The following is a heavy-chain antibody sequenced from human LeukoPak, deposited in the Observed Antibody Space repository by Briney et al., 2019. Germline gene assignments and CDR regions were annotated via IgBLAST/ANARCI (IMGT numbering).Heavy chain of an antibody. CDR1: GGSISSYY. D-gene: IGHD6-13*01. CDR3: ARTTEAHSWRTRYYDYYMDV. V-gene: IGHV4-59*01. Sequence: SETLSLTCTVSGGSISSYYWSWIRQPPGKGLEWIGYIYYSGSTNYNPSLKSRVTVSVDTSKNQFSLKLSSVTAADTAVYYCARTTEAHSWRTRYYDYYMDVWGKGTTVTVSS. CDR2: IYYSGST. J-gene: IGHJ6*03.